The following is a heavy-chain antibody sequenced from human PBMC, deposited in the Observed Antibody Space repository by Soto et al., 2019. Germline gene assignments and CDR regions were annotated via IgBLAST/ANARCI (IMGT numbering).Heavy chain of an antibody. CDR3: ARDPVTMVRGRADYGMDV. Sequence: SQTLSRTCAISGDSVSSNSAAWNWIRQSPSRGLEWLGRTYYRSKWYNDYAVSVKSRITINPDTSKNQFSLQLNSVTPEDTAVYYCARDPVTMVRGRADYGMDVWGQGTTVTVSS. CDR2: TYYRSKWYN. J-gene: IGHJ6*02. V-gene: IGHV6-1*01. CDR1: GDSVSSNSAA. D-gene: IGHD3-10*01.